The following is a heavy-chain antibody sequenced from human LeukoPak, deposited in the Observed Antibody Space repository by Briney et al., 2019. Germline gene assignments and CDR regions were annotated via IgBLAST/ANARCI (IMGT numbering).Heavy chain of an antibody. D-gene: IGHD3-10*01. CDR1: GGSISSYY. J-gene: IGHJ3*02. V-gene: IGHV4-59*08. Sequence: NPSETLSLTCTVSGGSISSYYWSWIRQPPGKGLEWIGYIYYSGSTNYNPSLKSRVTISVDTSKNQFSLKLSSVTAADTAVYYCARHGIWFGDLDAFDIWGQGTMVTVSS. CDR3: ARHGIWFGDLDAFDI. CDR2: IYYSGST.